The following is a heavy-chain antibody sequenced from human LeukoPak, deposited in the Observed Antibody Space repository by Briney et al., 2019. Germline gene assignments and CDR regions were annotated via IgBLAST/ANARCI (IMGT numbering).Heavy chain of an antibody. CDR1: SFTFSSYG. CDR2: ISYDGSNK. D-gene: IGHD7-27*01. CDR3: AKGTGYDY. Sequence: GRSLRLSCAACSFTFSSYGMHWVRQAPGKGLDWGAVISYDGSNKYYADSVTGRFTISRDRSKHTLYLQMNSLRAEDKAVYYCAKGTGYDYWGQGTLVTVSS. V-gene: IGHV3-30*18. J-gene: IGHJ4*02.